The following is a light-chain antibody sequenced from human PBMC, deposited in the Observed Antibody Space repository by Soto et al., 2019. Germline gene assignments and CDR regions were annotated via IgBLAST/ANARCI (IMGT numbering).Light chain of an antibody. V-gene: IGKV3-15*01. CDR2: DTS. J-gene: IGKJ5*01. Sequence: ETVMTQSPGTLSVSLGETATVSFRASQSVSIHLAWYQQKPGQAPRLLIYDTSTRATGIPARFSGSGSGTEFTLTISSLQSEDFAVYYCQQYSNWPPITFGQGTRLEI. CDR3: QQYSNWPPIT. CDR1: QSVSIH.